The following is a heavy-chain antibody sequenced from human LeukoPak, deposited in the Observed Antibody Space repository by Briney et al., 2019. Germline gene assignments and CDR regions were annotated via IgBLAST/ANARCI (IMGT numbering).Heavy chain of an antibody. V-gene: IGHV3-7*04. D-gene: IGHD5-24*01. CDR2: IKQDGSKK. Sequence: PGGSLRLSCAASGFTLSNHWMTWVRQVPGRGPEWVANIKQDGSKKSYVDSVKGRFTISRDNAKNSLYLQMNSLRAEDTAIYYCTRVGYIDEGIDYWGQGTLVTVSS. CDR1: GFTLSNHW. CDR3: TRVGYIDEGIDY. J-gene: IGHJ4*02.